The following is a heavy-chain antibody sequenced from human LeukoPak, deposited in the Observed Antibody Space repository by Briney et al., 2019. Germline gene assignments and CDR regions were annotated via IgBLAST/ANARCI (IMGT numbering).Heavy chain of an antibody. V-gene: IGHV3-73*01. CDR2: IRSKANSYAT. CDR3: TSSGGSYHLTSPIDY. D-gene: IGHD1-26*01. Sequence: GGSLRLSCAASGFTFSGSAMHWVRQASGKGLEWVGRIRSKANSYATAYAASVKGRFTISRDDSKNTAYLQMNSLKTEDTAVYYCTSSGGSYHLTSPIDYWGQGTLVTASS. J-gene: IGHJ4*02. CDR1: GFTFSGSA.